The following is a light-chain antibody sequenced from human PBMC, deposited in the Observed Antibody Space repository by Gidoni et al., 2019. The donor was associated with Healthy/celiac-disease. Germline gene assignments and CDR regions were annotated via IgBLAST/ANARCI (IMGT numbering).Light chain of an antibody. V-gene: IGKV3-20*01. Sequence: EIVLKQSPGTLSLSPGERATLSCRASQSVSSSYLTWYQQKPGHATRLLNYGASSRDTVIPDMFSGSWSGTYFTLTSSILEPEYVAVYYCQQNGSSEYTFXXXTKLEIK. CDR2: GAS. J-gene: IGKJ2*01. CDR3: QQNGSSEYT. CDR1: QSVSSSY.